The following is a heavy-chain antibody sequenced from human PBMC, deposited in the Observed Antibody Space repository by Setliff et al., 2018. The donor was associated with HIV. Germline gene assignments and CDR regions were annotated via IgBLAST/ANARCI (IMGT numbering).Heavy chain of an antibody. CDR1: GYTLTELS. D-gene: IGHD3-10*01. J-gene: IGHJ3*02. Sequence: ASVKVSCKVSGYTLTELSMHWVRQAPGKGLEWMGGFDPEDGETIYAQKFQGRVTMTEDTSTDTAYMELSSLRSEDTAVYYCATETPEWFGELGDAFDIWGQGTMVTVSS. V-gene: IGHV1-24*01. CDR3: ATETPEWFGELGDAFDI. CDR2: FDPEDGET.